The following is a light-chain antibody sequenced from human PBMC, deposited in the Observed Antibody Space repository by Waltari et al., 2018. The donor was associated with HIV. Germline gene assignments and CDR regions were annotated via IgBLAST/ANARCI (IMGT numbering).Light chain of an antibody. CDR3: QAWDSSTVV. J-gene: IGLJ2*01. CDR1: NLGGKY. CDR2: QHS. Sequence: SYELTQPPSGSVSPGQTARITCSGDNLGGKYACWYQQKPGQSPVLVIYQHSKRPSGIPELFSGSNTGNTATLTISGTEAMAEADYYCQAWDSSTVVFGGGTQLTVL. V-gene: IGLV3-1*01.